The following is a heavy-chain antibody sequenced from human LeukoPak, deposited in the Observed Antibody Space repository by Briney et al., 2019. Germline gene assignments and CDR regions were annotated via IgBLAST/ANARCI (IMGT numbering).Heavy chain of an antibody. V-gene: IGHV4-59*08. D-gene: IGHD1-7*01. Sequence: SETLSLTCTGSGGSISSYYWSWIRQPPGKGLEWIGYIYYSGSTNYNPSLKSRVTISVDTSKNQFSLKLSSVTAADTAVYYCARGNYYFDYWGQGTLVTVSS. CDR3: ARGNYYFDY. CDR1: GGSISSYY. J-gene: IGHJ4*02. CDR2: IYYSGST.